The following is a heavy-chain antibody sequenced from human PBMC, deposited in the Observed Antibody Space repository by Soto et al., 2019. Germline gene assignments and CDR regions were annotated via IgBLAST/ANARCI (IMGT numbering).Heavy chain of an antibody. V-gene: IGHV4-38-2*01. CDR3: ARQVHSSGYYFHN. CDR2: IYHSGST. CDR1: GYSISSGCY. Sequence: SETLSLTCAVSGYSISSGCYWVWLRQPPGKGLEWIGSIYHSGSTYSNPSLKSRVTISVDTSKNQFSLKLSSVTAADTAVYYCARQVHSSGYYFHNWGQGPLVTV. J-gene: IGHJ1*01. D-gene: IGHD3-22*01.